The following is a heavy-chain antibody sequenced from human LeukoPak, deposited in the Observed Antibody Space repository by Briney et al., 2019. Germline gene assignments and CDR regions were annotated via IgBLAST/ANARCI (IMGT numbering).Heavy chain of an antibody. CDR1: GFTFSSYA. CDR3: ASPVVVVATREVDY. CDR2: ISGSGGST. V-gene: IGHV3-23*01. J-gene: IGHJ4*02. Sequence: GGSLRLSCAASGFTFSSYATSWVRQAPGRGLEWVSAISGSGGSTYYADSVKGRFTISRDNSKNTLYLQMSSLRAEDTAVYYCASPVVVVATREVDYWGQGTLVTVSS. D-gene: IGHD2-15*01.